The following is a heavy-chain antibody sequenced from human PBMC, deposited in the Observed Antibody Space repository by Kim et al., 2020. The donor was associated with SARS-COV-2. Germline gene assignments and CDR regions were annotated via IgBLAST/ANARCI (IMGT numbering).Heavy chain of an antibody. Sequence: SETLSLTCTVSGGSISSSSYYWGWIRQPPGKGLEWIGSIYYSGSTYYNPSLKSRVTISVDTSKNQFSLKLSSVTAADTAVYYCARDSGYEPGWFDPWGQGTLVTVSS. J-gene: IGHJ5*02. V-gene: IGHV4-39*02. CDR1: GGSISSSSYY. CDR2: IYYSGST. CDR3: ARDSGYEPGWFDP. D-gene: IGHD5-12*01.